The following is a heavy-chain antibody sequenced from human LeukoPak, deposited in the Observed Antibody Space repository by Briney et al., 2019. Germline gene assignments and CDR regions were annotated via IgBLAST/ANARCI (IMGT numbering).Heavy chain of an antibody. CDR3: TINDLHWQPF. Sequence: GGSLRLSCTGCGFSFSNAWMSWVRQAPGKGLAWVGRIKARSESETPEYAAPVKGRFTISRDDSRNTFYLQMNSLNSEDTGVYFRTINDLHWQPFWGQGTLVTVSS. V-gene: IGHV3-15*01. D-gene: IGHD1-1*01. J-gene: IGHJ4*02. CDR1: GFSFSNAW. CDR2: IKARSESETP.